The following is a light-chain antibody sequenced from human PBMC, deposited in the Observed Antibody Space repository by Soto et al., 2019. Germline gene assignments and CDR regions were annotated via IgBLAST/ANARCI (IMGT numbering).Light chain of an antibody. V-gene: IGLV2-14*01. CDR1: SSDVGGYKY. CDR3: SSYTSRSTLV. J-gene: IGLJ2*01. CDR2: EVS. Sequence: QSVLTQPASVSGSPGQSITISCTGTSSDVGGYKYVSWYQQHPGKAPKLMIYEVSNRPSGVSNRFSGSKSGSTASLTITGLQAEDEAEYYCSSYTSRSTLVFGGGTKVTVL.